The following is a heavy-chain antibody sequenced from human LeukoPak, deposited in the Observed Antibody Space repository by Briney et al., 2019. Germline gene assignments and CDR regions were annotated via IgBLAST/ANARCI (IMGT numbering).Heavy chain of an antibody. CDR2: INTKQSGK. V-gene: IGHV3-48*01. J-gene: IGHJ3*02. D-gene: IGHD3-3*02. CDR1: GLTFSGYT. Sequence: GGSLRVSCATSGLTFSGYTMNWVRQGPGKGLEWISFINTKQSGKYYADSVKGRFAISRDNAKKSDYLEMNSLRSEDTAVYYCVISFISKQAVLKGGGCDIWGQGTMVTVSS. CDR3: VISFISKQAVLKGGGCDI.